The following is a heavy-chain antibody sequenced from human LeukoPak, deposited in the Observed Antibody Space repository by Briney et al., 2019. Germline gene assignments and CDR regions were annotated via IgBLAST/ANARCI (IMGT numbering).Heavy chain of an antibody. CDR3: ARAGYSYGTGYYFDY. Sequence: SEALSLTCTVSGGSISSYYWSWIRLTPGKGLEWIGCIYYTGATYYNPSLKSRVTISLDTSKNQFSLKLSSVTAADAAVYYCARAGYSYGTGYYFDYWGQGALVTVSS. D-gene: IGHD5-18*01. CDR1: GGSISSYY. CDR2: IYYTGAT. V-gene: IGHV4-59*01. J-gene: IGHJ4*02.